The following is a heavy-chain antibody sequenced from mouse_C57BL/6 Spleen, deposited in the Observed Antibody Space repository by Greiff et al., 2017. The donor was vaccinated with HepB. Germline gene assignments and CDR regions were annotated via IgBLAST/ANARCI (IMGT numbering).Heavy chain of an antibody. Sequence: EVKLQESGPGLVKPSQSLSLTCSVTGYSITSGYYWNWIRQFPGNKLEWMGYISYDGSNNYNPSLKNRISITRDTSKNQFFLKLNSVTTEDTATYYCARNGSKGDYWGQGTSVTVSS. D-gene: IGHD1-1*01. CDR3: ARNGSKGDY. CDR2: ISYDGSN. CDR1: GYSITSGYY. J-gene: IGHJ4*01. V-gene: IGHV3-6*01.